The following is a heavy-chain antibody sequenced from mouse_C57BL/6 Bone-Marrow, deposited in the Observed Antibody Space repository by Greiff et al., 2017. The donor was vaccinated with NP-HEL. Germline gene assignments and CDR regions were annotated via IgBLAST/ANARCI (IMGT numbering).Heavy chain of an antibody. V-gene: IGHV1-64*01. CDR1: GYTFTSYW. Sequence: VQLQQPGAELVKPGASVKMSCKASGYTFTSYWITWVKQRPGQGLEWIGMIHPNSGSTNYNEKFKSKATLTVDKSSSTAYMQLSSLTSEDSAVYYCARVITTVVATDWGQGTTLTVSS. CDR2: IHPNSGST. J-gene: IGHJ2*01. CDR3: ARVITTVVATD. D-gene: IGHD1-1*01.